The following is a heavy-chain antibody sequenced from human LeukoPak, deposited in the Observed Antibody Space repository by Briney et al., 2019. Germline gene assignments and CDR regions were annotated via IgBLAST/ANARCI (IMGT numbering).Heavy chain of an antibody. CDR1: GFTFSSYS. V-gene: IGHV3-48*04. CDR3: AREGGYCSSTSCGYFDY. CDR2: ISSSSTI. D-gene: IGHD2-2*01. Sequence: GGSLRLSCAASGFTFSSYSMNWVRQAPGKGLEWVSYISSSSTIYYADSEKGRFTISRDNAKNSLYLQMNSLRAEDTAVYYCAREGGYCSSTSCGYFDYWGQGTLVTVSS. J-gene: IGHJ4*02.